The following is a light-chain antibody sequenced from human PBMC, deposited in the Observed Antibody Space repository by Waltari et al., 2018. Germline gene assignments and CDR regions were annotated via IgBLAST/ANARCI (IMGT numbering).Light chain of an antibody. Sequence: MVLTQSPGTLSLSPGERATLSCRASQGVSRSLAWYQQKPGQAPTLLIYGASTRATGTPDRCAGSGSATVFSLTISGLEPEAFAIYFCQHYVRLPATFGQGTKVEIK. CDR1: QGVSRS. V-gene: IGKV3-20*01. CDR3: QHYVRLPAT. CDR2: GAS. J-gene: IGKJ1*01.